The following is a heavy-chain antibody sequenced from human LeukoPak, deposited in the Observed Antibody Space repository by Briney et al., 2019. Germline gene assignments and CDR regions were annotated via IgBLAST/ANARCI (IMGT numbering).Heavy chain of an antibody. CDR2: ISGCGGST. D-gene: IGHD3-22*01. Sequence: GGSLRLSCAASGFTLSSYGMSWVRQAPGKGMEWGSAISGCGGSTYYADSVKGRFTISRDNSKNTLYLQMNSLRAEDTAVYYCAKDLYYYDSSGASGFDYWGQGTLVTVSS. V-gene: IGHV3-23*01. CDR3: AKDLYYYDSSGASGFDY. J-gene: IGHJ4*02. CDR1: GFTLSSYG.